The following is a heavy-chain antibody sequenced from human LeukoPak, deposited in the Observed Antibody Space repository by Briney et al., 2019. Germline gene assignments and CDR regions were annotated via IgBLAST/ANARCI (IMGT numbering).Heavy chain of an antibody. Sequence: GGSLRLSCAPSGFTFSSYSMNWVRQAPGKGLEWVSTISSISHYIYYADSVRGRFAISRDNSKNTLYLQMNSLRAEDTAVYYCAKDPGKPFSRREKYFQHWGQGTLVTVSS. D-gene: IGHD3-10*01. CDR2: ISSISHYI. CDR3: AKDPGKPFSRREKYFQH. J-gene: IGHJ1*01. V-gene: IGHV3-21*04. CDR1: GFTFSSYS.